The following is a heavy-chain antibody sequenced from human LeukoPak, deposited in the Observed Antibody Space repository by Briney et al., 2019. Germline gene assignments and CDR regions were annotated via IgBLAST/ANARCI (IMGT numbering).Heavy chain of an antibody. V-gene: IGHV3-23*01. J-gene: IGHJ4*02. CDR1: GFTFSSYA. CDR2: ISGSGGST. Sequence: GGSLRLCCAASGFTFSSYAMSWVRQAPGKGLEWVSAISGSGGSTYYADSVKGRFTISRDNSKNTLYLQMNSLRAEDTAVYYCAKPGDCSGGSCYSGYWGQGTLVTVSS. D-gene: IGHD2-15*01. CDR3: AKPGDCSGGSCYSGY.